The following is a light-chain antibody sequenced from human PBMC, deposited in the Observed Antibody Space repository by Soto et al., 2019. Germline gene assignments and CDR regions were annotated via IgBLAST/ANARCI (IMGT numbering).Light chain of an antibody. V-gene: IGKV3-20*01. CDR1: QSVSSNY. CDR3: QQYGRSPLT. Sequence: EIVLTQSPGTLSLSPGERATLSCRASQSVSSNYLAWYQQKPGQAHRLLIYGASRRATGITDSFSGSGSGTDFTLTIRRLEPEDFAVYYCQQYGRSPLTVGGGTKVDIK. J-gene: IGKJ4*01. CDR2: GAS.